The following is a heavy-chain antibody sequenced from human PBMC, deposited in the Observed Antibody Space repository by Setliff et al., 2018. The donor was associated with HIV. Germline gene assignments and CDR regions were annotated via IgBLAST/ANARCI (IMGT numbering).Heavy chain of an antibody. CDR1: GGSFSGYD. Sequence: KTSETLSLTCAVYGGSFSGYDWSWIRQPPGKGLEWIGEINHSGSTNYNPSLKSRVTISVDTSKNQFSLKLSSATAADTAVYYCARGRDYVWGSYRPRRYYYYNMDVWGKGTTVTVSS. D-gene: IGHD3-16*02. J-gene: IGHJ6*03. CDR3: ARGRDYVWGSYRPRRYYYYNMDV. CDR2: INHSGST. V-gene: IGHV4-34*01.